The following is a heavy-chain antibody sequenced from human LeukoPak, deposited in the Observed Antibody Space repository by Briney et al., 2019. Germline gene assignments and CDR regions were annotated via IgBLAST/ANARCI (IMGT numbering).Heavy chain of an antibody. D-gene: IGHD6-19*01. V-gene: IGHV3-30*04. J-gene: IGHJ4*02. Sequence: GGSLRLSCAASGFTFSSYAMHWVRQAPGKGLEWVAVISYDGSNKYYADSVKGRFTISRDNSKNTLYLQMNSLRAEDTAVYYCAREGGAVAGLDYWGQGTLSPSPQ. CDR1: GFTFSSYA. CDR3: AREGGAVAGLDY. CDR2: ISYDGSNK.